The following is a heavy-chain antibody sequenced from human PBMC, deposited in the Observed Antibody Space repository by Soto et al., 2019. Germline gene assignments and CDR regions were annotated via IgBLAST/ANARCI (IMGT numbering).Heavy chain of an antibody. CDR3: ARGYCSGGNWYSGMEV. V-gene: IGHV1-69*06. Sequence: SVKVSSKASGCTFGSYAISWVRQAPGQGLEWMGGIMPIFGTANYAQKFQGRVTITADKPTSTAFMELTGLKSDDTAVFYCARGYCSGGNWYSGMEVWGQGTMVTVSS. CDR1: GCTFGSYA. CDR2: IMPIFGTA. D-gene: IGHD2-15*01. J-gene: IGHJ6*01.